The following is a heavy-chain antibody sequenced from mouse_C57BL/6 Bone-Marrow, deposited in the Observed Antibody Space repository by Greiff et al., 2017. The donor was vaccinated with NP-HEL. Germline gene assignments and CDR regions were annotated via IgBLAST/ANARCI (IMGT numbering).Heavy chain of an antibody. J-gene: IGHJ2*01. CDR3: ARSGNPGNYFDY. CDR2: IYPGGGYT. Sequence: QVQLQQSGAELVRPGTSVKMSCKASGYTFTNYWIGWAKQRPGHGLEWIGDIYPGGGYTNYNEKFKGTATLTADKSSSTAYMQFSSLTSEDSAIYYCARSGNPGNYFDYWGQGTTLTVSS. D-gene: IGHD2-1*01. CDR1: GYTFTNYW. V-gene: IGHV1-63*01.